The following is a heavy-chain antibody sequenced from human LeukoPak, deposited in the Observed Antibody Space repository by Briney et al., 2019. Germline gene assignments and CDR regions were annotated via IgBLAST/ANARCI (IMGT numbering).Heavy chain of an antibody. CDR1: GYSISSGYY. V-gene: IGHV4-38-2*02. CDR2: IYHSGST. D-gene: IGHD4-17*01. J-gene: IGHJ4*02. CDR3: ARDVGGDYYFDY. Sequence: PSETLSLTCAVSGYSISSGYYWGWIRQPPGKGLEWIGSIYHSGSTYYNPSLKSRVTISVDTSKNQFSLKLSSVTAADTAVYYCARDVGGDYYFDYWGLGTLVTVSS.